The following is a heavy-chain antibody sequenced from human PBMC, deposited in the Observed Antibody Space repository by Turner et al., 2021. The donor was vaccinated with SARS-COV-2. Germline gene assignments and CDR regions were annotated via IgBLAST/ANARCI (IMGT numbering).Heavy chain of an antibody. J-gene: IGHJ4*02. D-gene: IGHD3-10*01. CDR2: ISYDGSNK. V-gene: IGHV3-30*18. Sequence: QVQLVESGGGVVQPGRSLRLSCAASGFTFSSYGMHWVRQAPGKGLEWVAVISYDGSNKHYADSVKGRFTISRDNSKNTLYLQMNSLRAEDTAVYYCANLWFGELSTDYWGQGTLVTVSS. CDR3: ANLWFGELSTDY. CDR1: GFTFSSYG.